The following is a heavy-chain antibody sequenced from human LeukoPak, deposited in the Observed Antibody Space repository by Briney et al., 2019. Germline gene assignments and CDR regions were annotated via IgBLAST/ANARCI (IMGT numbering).Heavy chain of an antibody. CDR1: GGSFSGYY. CDR2: INHSGST. Sequence: SETLSLTCAVYGGSFSGYYWSWIRQPPGKGLEWIGEINHSGSTNYNPSLKSRVTISVDTSKNRFSLKLSSVTAADTAVYYCARGSSGWFSDPWGQGTLSPSPQ. V-gene: IGHV4-34*01. J-gene: IGHJ5*02. D-gene: IGHD6-19*01. CDR3: ARGSSGWFSDP.